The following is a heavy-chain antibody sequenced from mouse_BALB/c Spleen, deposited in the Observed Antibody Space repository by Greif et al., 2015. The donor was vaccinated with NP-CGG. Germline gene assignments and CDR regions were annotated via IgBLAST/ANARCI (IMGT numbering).Heavy chain of an antibody. Sequence: EVQLVESGGGLVKPGGSLKLSCAASGFTFSSYAMSWVRQTPEKRLEWVATISSGGSYTYYPDSVKGRFTISRDNAKNTLYLQMSSLRSEDTAMYYCARRSTGNYFDYWGQGTTLTVSS. CDR2: ISSGGSYT. J-gene: IGHJ2*01. D-gene: IGHD4-1*01. V-gene: IGHV5-9-3*01. CDR3: ARRSTGNYFDY. CDR1: GFTFSSYA.